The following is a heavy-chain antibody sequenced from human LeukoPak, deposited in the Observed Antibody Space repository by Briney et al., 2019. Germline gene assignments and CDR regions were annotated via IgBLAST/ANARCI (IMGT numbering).Heavy chain of an antibody. CDR3: AKEVIAAAGRGTNWFDP. CDR1: GFTFSSYG. Sequence: GRSLRLSCAASGFTFSSYGMHWVRQAPGKGLEWLAVISYDGSNKYYADSVKGRFTISRDNSKNTLYLQMNSLRAEDTAVYYCAKEVIAAAGRGTNWFDPWGQGTLVTVSS. V-gene: IGHV3-30*18. CDR2: ISYDGSNK. D-gene: IGHD6-13*01. J-gene: IGHJ5*02.